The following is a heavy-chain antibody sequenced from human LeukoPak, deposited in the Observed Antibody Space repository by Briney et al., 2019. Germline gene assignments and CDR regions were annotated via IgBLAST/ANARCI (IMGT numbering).Heavy chain of an antibody. V-gene: IGHV1-69*05. J-gene: IGHJ4*01. Sequence: SVKVSCKASGGTFSRYAISWVRQAPGQGLEWMGGIIPIFGTAKYAQKFQGRVTLTTDESTSTAYMELSSLRSEDTAVYYCVFDSSGYLSRSLPPYFDSWGQEPWSPSPQ. CDR1: GGTFSRYA. CDR3: VFDSSGYLSRSLPPYFDS. CDR2: IIPIFGTA. D-gene: IGHD3-22*01.